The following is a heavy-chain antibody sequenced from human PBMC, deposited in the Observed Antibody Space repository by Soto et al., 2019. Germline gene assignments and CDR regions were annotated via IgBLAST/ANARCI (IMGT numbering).Heavy chain of an antibody. CDR3: ARVGLYYDFWSGYNWFDP. D-gene: IGHD3-3*01. CDR2: IKQDGSEK. Sequence: EVQLVESGGGLVQPGGSLRLSCAASGFTFSSYWMSWVRQAPGKGLEWVANIKQDGSEKYYVDSVKGRFTIFRDNAKNSLYLQMNSLRAEDTAVYYCARVGLYYDFWSGYNWFDPWGQGTLVTVSS. J-gene: IGHJ5*02. V-gene: IGHV3-7*01. CDR1: GFTFSSYW.